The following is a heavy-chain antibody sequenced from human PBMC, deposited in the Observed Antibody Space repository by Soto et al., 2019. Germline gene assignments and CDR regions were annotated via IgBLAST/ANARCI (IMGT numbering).Heavy chain of an antibody. CDR2: INHSGST. J-gene: IGHJ6*02. CDR1: GGSFSGYY. D-gene: IGHD6-13*01. V-gene: IGHV4-34*01. Sequence: QVQLQQWGAGLLKPSETLSLTCAVYGGSFSGYYWSWIRQPPGKGLEWIGEINHSGSTNYNPSLTSRVTISVDTSKNQFSLKLSSVTAADTAVYYCAIKGSSSWYAVDRDYYYYYGMDVWGQGTTVTVCS. CDR3: AIKGSSSWYAVDRDYYYYYGMDV.